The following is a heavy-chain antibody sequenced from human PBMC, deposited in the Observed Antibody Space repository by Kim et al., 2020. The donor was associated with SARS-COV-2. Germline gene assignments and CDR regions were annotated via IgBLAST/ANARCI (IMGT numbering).Heavy chain of an antibody. V-gene: IGHV4-39*07. Sequence: LKSRVTISVDTSKNQFSLNLSSVTAADTAVYYCARGRYCTNGVCPYFFDYWGQGTLVTVSS. CDR3: ARGRYCTNGVCPYFFDY. D-gene: IGHD2-8*01. J-gene: IGHJ4*02.